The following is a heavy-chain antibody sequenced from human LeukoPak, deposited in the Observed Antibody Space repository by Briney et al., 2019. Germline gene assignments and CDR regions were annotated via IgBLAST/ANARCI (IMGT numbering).Heavy chain of an antibody. V-gene: IGHV3-11*01. CDR1: GFTFSDYY. D-gene: IGHD3-10*01. Sequence: PGGSLRLSCAASGFTFSDYYMSWIRQAPGKGLEWISYISSGSTTTYNADSVKGRFTISRDNTKNSLYLQMNSLRAEDTAVYYCARDKYHSDSETSLRYDYWGQGTLVTVSS. CDR2: ISSGSTTT. J-gene: IGHJ4*02. CDR3: ARDKYHSDSETSLRYDY.